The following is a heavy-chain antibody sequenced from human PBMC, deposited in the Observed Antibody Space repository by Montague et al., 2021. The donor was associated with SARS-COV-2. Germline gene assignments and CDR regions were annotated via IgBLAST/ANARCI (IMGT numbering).Heavy chain of an antibody. J-gene: IGHJ4*02. CDR3: AKPCSGCVCGGASCYSPFAY. CDR2: INGGGGSA. V-gene: IGHV3-23*01. D-gene: IGHD2-15*01. Sequence: SLRLSCAASGFTFGSSAMRWVRQAPGKGLEWVSAINGGGGSAHFADSVRGRFTISRDNSKNTLYLQMNSLRAEDTAVYYCAKPCSGCVCGGASCYSPFAYWGQGPLVTVSS. CDR1: GFTFGSSA.